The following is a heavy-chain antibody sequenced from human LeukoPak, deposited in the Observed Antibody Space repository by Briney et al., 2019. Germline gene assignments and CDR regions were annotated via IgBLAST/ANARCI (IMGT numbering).Heavy chain of an antibody. Sequence: RRSLRLSCAASGFTFSNYAMHWVRQTPGKGLEWVAFVSYDGSWDSHSDSVKGRFTISGDDSKNTLYLQMTRLRAEDTAVYYCTREERGYIPAFWGQGTLVTVSS. CDR3: TREERGYIPAF. J-gene: IGHJ4*02. CDR2: VSYDGSWD. D-gene: IGHD3-16*02. V-gene: IGHV3-30*01. CDR1: GFTFSNYA.